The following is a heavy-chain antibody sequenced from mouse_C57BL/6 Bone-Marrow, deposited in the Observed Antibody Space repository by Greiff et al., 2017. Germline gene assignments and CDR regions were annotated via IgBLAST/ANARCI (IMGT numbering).Heavy chain of an antibody. J-gene: IGHJ2*01. D-gene: IGHD1-1*01. Sequence: DVTLVESGGGLVKPGGSLKLSCAASGFTFSSYALSWVRQTPEKRLEWVATLSDGGSYTYYPDNVKGRFTISRDNAKHNLYLQMRHLKSEDTAMYYCARDRGYYYGSSYDYWGQGTTLTVSS. CDR3: ARDRGYYYGSSYDY. CDR2: LSDGGSYT. CDR1: GFTFSSYA. V-gene: IGHV5-4*01.